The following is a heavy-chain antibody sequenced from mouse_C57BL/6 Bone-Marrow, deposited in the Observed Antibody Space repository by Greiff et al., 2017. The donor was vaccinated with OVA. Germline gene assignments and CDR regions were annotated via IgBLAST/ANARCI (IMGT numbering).Heavy chain of an antibody. CDR2: IYPRRGNT. Sequence: VQLQQSGAELARPGASVKLSCKASGYTFTSYGISWVKQRTGQGLEWIGEIYPRRGNTYYNEKFKGKATLTADKSSSTAYMELRSQTSEDSAVYFCARDDYDLWFAYWGQGTLVTVSA. CDR3: ARDDYDLWFAY. CDR1: GYTFTSYG. D-gene: IGHD2-4*01. V-gene: IGHV1-81*01. J-gene: IGHJ3*01.